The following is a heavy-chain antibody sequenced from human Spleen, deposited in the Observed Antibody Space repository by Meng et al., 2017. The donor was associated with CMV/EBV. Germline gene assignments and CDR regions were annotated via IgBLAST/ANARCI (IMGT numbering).Heavy chain of an antibody. CDR1: GGTFSSYT. CDR3: ARDAFITGTTYYYGMDV. D-gene: IGHD1-20*01. Sequence: SVKVSCKASGGTFSSYTISWVRQAPGQGLEWMGRIIPILGIANYAQKFQGRVTITADKSTSTAYMELSSLRSEDTAMYYCARDAFITGTTYYYGMDVWGQGTTVTVSS. J-gene: IGHJ6*02. CDR2: IIPILGIA. V-gene: IGHV1-69*04.